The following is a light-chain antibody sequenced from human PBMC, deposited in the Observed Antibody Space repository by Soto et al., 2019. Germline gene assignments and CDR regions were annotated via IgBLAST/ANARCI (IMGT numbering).Light chain of an antibody. J-gene: IGLJ2*01. CDR3: AAWNDSLNGPL. V-gene: IGLV1-44*01. CDR1: SSNIGSNS. CDR2: INN. Sequence: QSALTQPPSASGTPGQRVTISCSGSSSNIGSNSVYWYQQLPGTAPKLLIYINNQRPSGVPDRFSGSKSGTSASLAISGLQSADEGDYYCAAWNDSLNGPLFGGGTKVTVL.